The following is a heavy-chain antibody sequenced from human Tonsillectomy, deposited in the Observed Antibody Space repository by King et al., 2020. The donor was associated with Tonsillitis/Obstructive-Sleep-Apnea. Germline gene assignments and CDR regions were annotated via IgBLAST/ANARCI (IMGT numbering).Heavy chain of an antibody. J-gene: IGHJ4*02. Sequence: VQLVESGGGLVQPGGSLRLSCAASGFTFSSYWMNWVRQAPGKGLEWVANIKQDGSETYYVDSVKGRLTISRDNAKNSLYLQMNSLRAEDTAVYYCASPTYCTGTICYPFDYWGQGTLVTVSS. CDR3: ASPTYCTGTICYPFDY. D-gene: IGHD2-2*01. CDR2: IKQDGSET. CDR1: GFTFSSYW. V-gene: IGHV3-7*02.